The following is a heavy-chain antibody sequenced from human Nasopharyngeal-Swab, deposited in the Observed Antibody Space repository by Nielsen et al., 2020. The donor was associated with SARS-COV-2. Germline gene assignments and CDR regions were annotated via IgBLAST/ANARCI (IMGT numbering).Heavy chain of an antibody. D-gene: IGHD2-15*01. Sequence: SETLSLTCTVSGGSISSYYWSWIRQPAGKGLEWIGRIYTSGSTNYNPSLKSRVTMSVDTSKNQFSLKLGSGTAADTAVYYCARDRSYCSGGSCYGGNWFDPWGQGTLVTVSS. CDR3: ARDRSYCSGGSCYGGNWFDP. CDR2: IYTSGST. V-gene: IGHV4-4*07. J-gene: IGHJ5*02. CDR1: GGSISSYY.